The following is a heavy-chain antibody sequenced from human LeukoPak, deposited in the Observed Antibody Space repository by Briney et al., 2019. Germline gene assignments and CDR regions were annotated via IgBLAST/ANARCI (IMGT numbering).Heavy chain of an antibody. J-gene: IGHJ4*02. CDR1: GFTFSSYA. CDR2: ISGSGGST. V-gene: IGHV3-23*01. CDR3: AKYRPRIAGAGPDY. D-gene: IGHD6-19*01. Sequence: GGSLRLSCAASGFTFSSYAMSWVRQAPGEGLEWVSAISGSGGSTYYADSVEGRFTISRDNSKNTLYLQMTTLRAEDTAVYSCAKYRPRIAGAGPDYWGQGTLVTVSS.